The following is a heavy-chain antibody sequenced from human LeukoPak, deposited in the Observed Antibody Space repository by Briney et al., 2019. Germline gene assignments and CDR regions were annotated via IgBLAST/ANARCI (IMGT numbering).Heavy chain of an antibody. CDR1: GFTFSNYD. J-gene: IGHJ4*02. CDR3: ASLPYTLTGDDRGVDY. V-gene: IGHV4-34*01. CDR2: INHSGST. Sequence: PGGSLRLSCAASGFTFSNYDMHWVRQPPGKGLEWIGEINHSGSTNYNPSLKSRVTISVDTSKNQFSLKLSSVTAADTAVYYCASLPYTLTGDDRGVDYWGQGTLVTVSS. D-gene: IGHD7-27*01.